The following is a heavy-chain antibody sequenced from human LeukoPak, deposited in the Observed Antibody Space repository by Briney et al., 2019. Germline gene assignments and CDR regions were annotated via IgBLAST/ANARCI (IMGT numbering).Heavy chain of an antibody. D-gene: IGHD3-22*01. J-gene: IGHJ3*02. CDR3: ARRGASSGYYYGAFDI. CDR1: GGSISSSSYY. CDR2: IYYSGST. Sequence: PSETLSLTYTVSGGSISSSSYYWGWIRQPPGKGLEWIGSIYYSGSTYYNPSLKSRVTISVDTSKNQFSLKLSSVTAADTAVYYCARRGASSGYYYGAFDIWGQGTMVTVSS. V-gene: IGHV4-39*01.